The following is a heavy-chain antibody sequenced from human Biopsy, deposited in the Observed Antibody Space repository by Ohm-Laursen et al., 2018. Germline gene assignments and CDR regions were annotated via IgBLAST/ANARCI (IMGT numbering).Heavy chain of an antibody. Sequence: TLSLTCTVSGGSISSDGSYWSWIRQRPGKGLEWIGYIFNSANTYHNPSLKIPITISGDTSKNQFSLKLNSVTAADTAVYYCARGDYFDSNGYFWFDPWGQGTLVTVSS. V-gene: IGHV4-31*01. CDR1: GGSISSDGSY. CDR2: IFNSANT. CDR3: ARGDYFDSNGYFWFDP. J-gene: IGHJ5*02. D-gene: IGHD3-22*01.